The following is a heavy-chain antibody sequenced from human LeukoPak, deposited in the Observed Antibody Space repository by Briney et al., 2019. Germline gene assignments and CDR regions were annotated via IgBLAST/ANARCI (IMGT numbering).Heavy chain of an antibody. Sequence: PGGSLRLSCAASGFTFSNYDMSWVRQAPEKGLEWVSGISGSGGSTYYADSVKGRFTISRDNSKDTLYLQMNSLRVDDTAVYYCATRRDGYNGWGQGTLVTVSS. CDR2: ISGSGGST. CDR3: ATRRDGYNG. J-gene: IGHJ4*02. CDR1: GFTFSNYD. V-gene: IGHV3-23*01. D-gene: IGHD5-24*01.